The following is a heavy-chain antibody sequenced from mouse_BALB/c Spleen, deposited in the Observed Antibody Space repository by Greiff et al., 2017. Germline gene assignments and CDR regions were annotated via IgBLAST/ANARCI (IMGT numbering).Heavy chain of an antibody. CDR3: ARHWYCNYVYAMDY. V-gene: IGHV5-12-2*01. CDR2: ISNGGGST. CDR1: GFTFSSYT. J-gene: IGHJ4*01. D-gene: IGHD2-10*02. Sequence: EGKLVESGGGLVQPGGSLKLSCAASGFTFSSYTMSWVRQTPEKRLEWVAYISNGGGSTYYPDTVKGRFTISRYNAKNTLYLQMSSLKSEDTAMYYWARHWYCNYVYAMDYWGQGTSVTVSS.